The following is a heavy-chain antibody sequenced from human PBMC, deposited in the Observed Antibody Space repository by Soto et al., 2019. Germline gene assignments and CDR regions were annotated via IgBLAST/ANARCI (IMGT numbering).Heavy chain of an antibody. CDR3: AREALMWQLVYFDY. V-gene: IGHV6-1*01. CDR2: TYYRSKWYN. Sequence: SQTLSLTCAISGVSASSNSAAWNWIRQSPSRGLEGLGRTYYRSKWYNDYAVSVKSRITINPVTSKNQFSLQLNTVTPEDTAVYYCAREALMWQLVYFDYWGQGTLVTVSS. D-gene: IGHD6-13*01. J-gene: IGHJ4*02. CDR1: GVSASSNSAA.